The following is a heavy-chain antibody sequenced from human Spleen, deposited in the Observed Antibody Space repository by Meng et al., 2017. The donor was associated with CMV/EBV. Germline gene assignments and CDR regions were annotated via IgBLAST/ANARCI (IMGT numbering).Heavy chain of an antibody. J-gene: IGHJ3*02. Sequence: SFSGYFCSWIRQAPGKGLEWIGEVNHSGGTNYNPSLKSRVTISIDTSQNQFSLRMWSVTAADTAVYFCARGRYLLRFWSGYPDAFDIWGQGTMVTVSS. CDR3: ARGRYLLRFWSGYPDAFDI. CDR2: VNHSGGT. V-gene: IGHV4-34*01. CDR1: SFSGYF. D-gene: IGHD3-3*01.